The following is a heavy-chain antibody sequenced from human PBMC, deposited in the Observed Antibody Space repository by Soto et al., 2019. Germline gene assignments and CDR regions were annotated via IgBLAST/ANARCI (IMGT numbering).Heavy chain of an antibody. CDR1: GGSISSSSYY. CDR3: ARERIDTITIFGVDPDAFDI. V-gene: IGHV4-39*07. CDR2: IYYSGST. J-gene: IGHJ3*02. D-gene: IGHD3-3*01. Sequence: TSETLSLTCTVSGGSISSSSYYWGWIRQPPGKGLEWIGSIYYSGSTYYNPSLKSRVTISVDTSNNQFSLKLSSLTAADTAVYYCARERIDTITIFGVDPDAFDIWGQGTMVTVSS.